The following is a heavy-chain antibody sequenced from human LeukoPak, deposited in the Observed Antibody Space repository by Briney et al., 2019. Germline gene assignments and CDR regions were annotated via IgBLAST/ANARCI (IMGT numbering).Heavy chain of an antibody. V-gene: IGHV3-21*01. CDR3: VGQQLVRLPFDY. Sequence: GGSLRLSCAASGFTFSSYRMNWVRQAPGKGLEWVSSISSSSSYIYYADSVKGRFTISRDNAKNSLYLQMNSLRAEDTAVYYCVGQQLVRLPFDYWGRGTLVTVSS. J-gene: IGHJ4*02. D-gene: IGHD6-13*01. CDR1: GFTFSSYR. CDR2: ISSSSSYI.